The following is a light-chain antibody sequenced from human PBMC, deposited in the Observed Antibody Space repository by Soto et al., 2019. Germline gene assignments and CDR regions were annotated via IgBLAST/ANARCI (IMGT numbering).Light chain of an antibody. CDR2: QAS. CDR1: QSIGSW. CDR3: QHSYSMPIA. J-gene: IGKJ5*01. Sequence: DIQMTQSPSTLSASVGDRVTITCRASQSIGSWLAWFQQKPGKAPKLLIYQASTLENGVPSRFSGSGSGTEFTLNITSLQTDDFATYYCQHSYSMPIAVGPGTRREIK. V-gene: IGKV1-5*03.